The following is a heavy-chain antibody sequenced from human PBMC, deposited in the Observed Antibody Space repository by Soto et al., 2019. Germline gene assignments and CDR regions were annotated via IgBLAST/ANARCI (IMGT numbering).Heavy chain of an antibody. D-gene: IGHD2-15*01. CDR1: GGSLSDYY. J-gene: IGHJ5*02. Sequence: QVQLQQWGAGLLKPSETLSLTCAVYGGSLSDYYWSWIRQPPGKGLEWIGEINHRGTTNYSPSLTXXVXIXXDTSKNQFFLKLTSVTAADTAVYYCASGKDFWFDPWGHGTLVTVSS. V-gene: IGHV4-34*01. CDR2: INHRGTT. CDR3: ASGKDFWFDP.